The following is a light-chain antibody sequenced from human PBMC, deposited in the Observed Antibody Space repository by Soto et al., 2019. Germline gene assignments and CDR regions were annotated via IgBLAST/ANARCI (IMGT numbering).Light chain of an antibody. J-gene: IGKJ1*01. V-gene: IGKV3-15*01. CDR1: QSVSSN. CDR2: GAS. CDR3: QQYNNWPPWT. Sequence: EIVMPQSPATLSVSPGERATLSCSASQSVSSNLAWYQQKPGQAPRLLIYGASTRATGIPARFSGSGSGTEFTLTISSLQSEDFAVYYCQQYNNWPPWTFGQGPKVDIK.